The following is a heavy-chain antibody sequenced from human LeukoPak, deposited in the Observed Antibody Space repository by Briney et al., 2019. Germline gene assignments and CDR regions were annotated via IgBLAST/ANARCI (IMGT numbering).Heavy chain of an antibody. CDR1: GYTFTSYY. D-gene: IGHD6-13*01. CDR2: INPNSGGT. CDR3: ARDSSSWETYYYYYMDV. Sequence: ASVKVSCKASGYTFTSYYMHWVRQAPGQGLEWMGIINPNSGGTNYAQKFQGRVTMTRDTSISTAYMELSRLRSDDTAVYYCARDSSSWETYYYYYMDVWGKGTTVTISS. J-gene: IGHJ6*03. V-gene: IGHV1-2*02.